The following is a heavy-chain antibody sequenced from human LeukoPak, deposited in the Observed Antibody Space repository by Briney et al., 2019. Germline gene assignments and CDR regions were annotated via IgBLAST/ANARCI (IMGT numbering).Heavy chain of an antibody. CDR2: IWYDGTSK. Sequence: GGSLRLSCAASGFSLSAYGVHWVRQAPGKGLEWVAVIWYDGTSKDYADSVKGRFTFSRDNSKNTLYLQMNSLRNEDTAVYYCARLTGEWLLYRDYWGQGTLVTVSS. J-gene: IGHJ4*02. V-gene: IGHV3-33*01. D-gene: IGHD3-3*01. CDR1: GFSLSAYG. CDR3: ARLTGEWLLYRDY.